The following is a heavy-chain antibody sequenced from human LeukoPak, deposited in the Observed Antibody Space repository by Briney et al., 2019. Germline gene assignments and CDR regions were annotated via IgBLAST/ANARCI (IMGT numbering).Heavy chain of an antibody. CDR2: FNYSGRP. Sequence: SETLSLPCTVSGGPLSSSSYYWGWIRQPPGEGLEWIGRFNYSGRPHYNPSFKSRVTISVDTSKHQFAVHLSSVTAADTAVYYCARDLGRKYQLLVDYYGMDVWGQGTTVTFSS. CDR1: GGPLSSSSYY. D-gene: IGHD2-2*01. J-gene: IGHJ6*02. V-gene: IGHV4-39*02. CDR3: ARDLGRKYQLLVDYYGMDV.